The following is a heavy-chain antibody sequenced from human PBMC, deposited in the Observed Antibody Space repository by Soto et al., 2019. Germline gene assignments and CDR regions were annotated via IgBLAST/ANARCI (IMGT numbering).Heavy chain of an antibody. CDR1: GFTFSSYW. J-gene: IGHJ4*02. V-gene: IGHV3-7*01. D-gene: IGHD3-22*01. CDR3: ARDMILGLSGLSDY. CDR2: IKQDGSEK. Sequence: GGSLRLSCAASGFTFSSYWMSWVRQAPGKGLEWVANIKQDGSEKYYVDSVKGRFTISRDNAKNSLYLQMNSLRAEDTAVYYCARDMILGLSGLSDYWGQGTLVTVSS.